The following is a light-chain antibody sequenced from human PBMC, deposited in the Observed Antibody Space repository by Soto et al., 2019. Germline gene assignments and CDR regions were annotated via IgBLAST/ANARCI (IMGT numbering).Light chain of an antibody. J-gene: IGKJ1*01. CDR3: QQYGSSTWT. CDR1: QSIKNNF. V-gene: IGKV3-20*01. CDR2: GAS. Sequence: EIVLTQSPGTLSLSPGERATLSCRASQSIKNNFLAWYQQKPGQAPRLLIFGASSRSSGIPYRFSGSGSGTDFTLTISSLQSEDFAVYYCQQYGSSTWTFGQGTKVDI.